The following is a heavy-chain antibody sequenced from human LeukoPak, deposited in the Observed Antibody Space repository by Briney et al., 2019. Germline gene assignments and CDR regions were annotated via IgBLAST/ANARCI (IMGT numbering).Heavy chain of an antibody. Sequence: ASVKVSCKASGYTFTSYDINWVRQATGQGLEWMGWMNPNSGNTGYAQKFQGRVTMTRNTSISTAYMELSSLRSEDTAVYYCARGPAYSSSWYYYYYYYMDVWGKGTTVTVSS. J-gene: IGHJ6*03. CDR2: MNPNSGNT. V-gene: IGHV1-8*01. D-gene: IGHD6-13*01. CDR1: GYTFTSYD. CDR3: ARGPAYSSSWYYYYYYYMDV.